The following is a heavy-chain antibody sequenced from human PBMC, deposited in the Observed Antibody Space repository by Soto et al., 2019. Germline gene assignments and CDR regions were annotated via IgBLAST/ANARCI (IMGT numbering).Heavy chain of an antibody. V-gene: IGHV2-5*02. D-gene: IGHD3-10*01. J-gene: IGHJ4*02. CDR1: GFSLSTDKVG. CDR3: AHAYGGGSLY. CDR2: IYWDDSK. Sequence: QITLKESGPPLVKPTQTLTLTCTFSGFSLSTDKVGVGWIRQPPGKALDWLAVIYWDDSKTYSPSLKSRLTITKDTSKNQVVLTMTNMDPVDTATYYCAHAYGGGSLYWGQGTLVTVSS.